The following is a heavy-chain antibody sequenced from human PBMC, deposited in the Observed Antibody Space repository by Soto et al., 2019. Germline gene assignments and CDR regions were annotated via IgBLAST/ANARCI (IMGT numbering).Heavy chain of an antibody. CDR1: GFTFSSYG. CDR2: ISYDGSNK. J-gene: IGHJ4*02. D-gene: IGHD2-15*01. V-gene: IGHV3-30*18. CDR3: ANEGDIVVVVDPLDY. Sequence: QVPLVESGGGVVQPGRSLRLSCAASGFTFSSYGMHWVRQAPGKGLEWVAVISYDGSNKYYADSVKGRFTISRDNSKTTVYLQMNSLRAEDTAVYYCANEGDIVVVVDPLDYWGQGTLVTVSS.